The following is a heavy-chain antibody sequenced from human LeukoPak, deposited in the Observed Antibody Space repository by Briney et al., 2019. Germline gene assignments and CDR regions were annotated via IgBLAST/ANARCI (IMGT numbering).Heavy chain of an antibody. Sequence: SETLSLTCTVSGYSISSGYYWGWIRQPPGKGLEWIGSIYHSGSTYYNPSLKSRVTISVDTSKNQFSLKLSSVTAADTAAYYCARDPDIVVVPAAGWGQGTLVTVSS. D-gene: IGHD2-2*01. V-gene: IGHV4-38-2*02. CDR3: ARDPDIVVVPAAG. J-gene: IGHJ4*02. CDR1: GYSISSGYY. CDR2: IYHSGST.